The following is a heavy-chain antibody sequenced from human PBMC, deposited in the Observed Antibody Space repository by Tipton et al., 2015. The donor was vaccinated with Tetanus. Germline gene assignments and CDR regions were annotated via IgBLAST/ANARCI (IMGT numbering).Heavy chain of an antibody. V-gene: IGHV4-34*01. CDR2: VNYVGST. CDR3: AASVVRWFGP. J-gene: IGHJ5*02. Sequence: TLSLTCAVHGGSFSDYFGSWMRQSPGKGLEWIGEVNYVGSTTYTPSLKRRVNTSVDAAKKQLSLKLSSVTAAGTAVDYCAASVVRWFGPWGPGSLV. D-gene: IGHD2-2*01. CDR1: GGSFSDYF.